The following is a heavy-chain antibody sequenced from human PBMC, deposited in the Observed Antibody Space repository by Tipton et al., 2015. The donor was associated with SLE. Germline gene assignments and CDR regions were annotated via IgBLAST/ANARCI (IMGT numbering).Heavy chain of an antibody. J-gene: IGHJ6*03. CDR3: ARSGRGYFDWLSPTYYYYMDV. CDR1: GFTLSDYY. CDR2: ISTSGSTI. Sequence: SLRLSCAASGFTLSDYYMSWIRQAPGKGLEWVSYISTSGSTIHYADSIKGRFTISRDNAKSSLYLQMNSLRVEDTAVYYCARSGRGYFDWLSPTYYYYMDVWGKGTTVTVSS. D-gene: IGHD3-9*01. V-gene: IGHV3-11*04.